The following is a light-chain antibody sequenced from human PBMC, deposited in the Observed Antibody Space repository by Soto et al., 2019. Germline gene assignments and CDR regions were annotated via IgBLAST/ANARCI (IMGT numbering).Light chain of an antibody. CDR3: LQSNSYPWT. CDR2: SAS. V-gene: IGKV1-17*03. J-gene: IGKJ1*01. CDR1: QGIRTY. Sequence: DIQMTQSQSAMSASVGDRVTITCRASQGIRTYLAWFQQKPGKVPKRLIFSASSVQSGVPSRFSGSGSGTEFTLTISSLQPEDVATYYCLQSNSYPWTFGQGTKVQI.